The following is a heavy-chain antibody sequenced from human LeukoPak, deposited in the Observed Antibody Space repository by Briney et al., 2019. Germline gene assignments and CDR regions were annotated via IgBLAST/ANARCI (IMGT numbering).Heavy chain of an antibody. CDR3: ARDSYDSSGGSYYFDY. D-gene: IGHD3-22*01. Sequence: PGGALRLSCAASGFTFSSYSMNWGRQAPGKGLEWVSSISSSSSYIYYAESVKGRFTISRDHAKNSLYLQMNSLRAEDTAVYYCARDSYDSSGGSYYFDYWGKGTLVTVSS. V-gene: IGHV3-21*01. J-gene: IGHJ4*02. CDR2: ISSSSSYI. CDR1: GFTFSSYS.